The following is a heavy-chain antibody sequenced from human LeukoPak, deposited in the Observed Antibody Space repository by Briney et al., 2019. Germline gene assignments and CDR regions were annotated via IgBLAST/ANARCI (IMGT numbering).Heavy chain of an antibody. Sequence: PGGSLRLSCAASGFTFSSYGMHWVRQAPGKGLEWVAVIWYDGSNKYYADSVKGRFTISRDNSKNTLYLQMNSLRAEDTAVYYCARDSGYYDSSGYSAFDIWGQGTMVTVSS. J-gene: IGHJ3*02. V-gene: IGHV3-33*01. D-gene: IGHD3-22*01. CDR1: GFTFSSYG. CDR2: IWYDGSNK. CDR3: ARDSGYYDSSGYSAFDI.